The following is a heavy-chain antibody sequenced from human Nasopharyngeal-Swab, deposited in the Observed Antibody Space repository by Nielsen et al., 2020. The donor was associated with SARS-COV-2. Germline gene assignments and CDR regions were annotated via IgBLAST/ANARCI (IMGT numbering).Heavy chain of an antibody. CDR3: ARSQIKSITIFGVVRPRGYFDY. D-gene: IGHD3-3*01. Sequence: SETLSLTCTVSGGSISSSSYYWGWIRQPPGKGLEWIGSIYYSGSTYYNPSLKSRVTISVDTSKNQFSLKLSSVTAAATAVYYCARSQIKSITIFGVVRPRGYFDYWGQGTLVTVSS. CDR2: IYYSGST. CDR1: GGSISSSSYY. V-gene: IGHV4-39*07. J-gene: IGHJ4*02.